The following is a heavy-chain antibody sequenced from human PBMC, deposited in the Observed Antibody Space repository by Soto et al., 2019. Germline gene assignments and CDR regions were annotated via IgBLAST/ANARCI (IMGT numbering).Heavy chain of an antibody. CDR2: IYYSGST. J-gene: IGHJ5*02. D-gene: IGHD2-15*01. CDR3: ASVLGARGWLDP. V-gene: IGHV4-61*08. CDR1: GGSISSGGYY. Sequence: PSETLSLTCTVSGGSISSGGYYWSWIRQHPGKGLEWIGYIYYSGSTNYNPSLKSRVTISVDTSKNQSSLKLSSVTAADTAVYYCASVLGARGWLDPWGQATLDTVSS.